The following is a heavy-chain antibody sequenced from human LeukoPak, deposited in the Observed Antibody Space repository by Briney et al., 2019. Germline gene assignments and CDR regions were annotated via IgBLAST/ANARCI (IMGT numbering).Heavy chain of an antibody. V-gene: IGHV3-7*01. CDR2: IKQDGSEK. J-gene: IGHJ4*02. D-gene: IGHD4-17*01. Sequence: PGGSLRLSCAASGFTFSSFWMSWVRQAPGKGLAWVANIKQDGSEKYFVDSVKGRFTISRDNAKNSLYLQLDSLTVGDTAIYYCARDPDGDQDFDYWGRGALVTVSS. CDR3: ARDPDGDQDFDY. CDR1: GFTFSSFW.